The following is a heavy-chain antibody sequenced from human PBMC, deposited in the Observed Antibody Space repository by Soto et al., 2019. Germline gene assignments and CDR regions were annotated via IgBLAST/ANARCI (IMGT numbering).Heavy chain of an antibody. CDR2: ISGSGGST. J-gene: IGHJ6*02. D-gene: IGHD3-22*01. V-gene: IGHV3-23*01. Sequence: GGSLRLSCAASGFTFSSYAMSWVRQAPGKGLEWVSAISGSGGSTYYADSVKGRFTISRDNSKNTLYLQMNSLRAEDTAVYYCANMGRVYDSSGYYPFYYYYGMDVWGQGTTVTVSS. CDR3: ANMGRVYDSSGYYPFYYYYGMDV. CDR1: GFTFSSYA.